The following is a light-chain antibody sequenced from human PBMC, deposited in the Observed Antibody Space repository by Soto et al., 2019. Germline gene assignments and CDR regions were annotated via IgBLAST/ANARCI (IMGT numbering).Light chain of an antibody. Sequence: EIVLTHSRGTLSLSPGERATLSCRASERLSSVYLAWYQQRPGQPPRLLIYGASNRATGIPDRFSGSGSGTDFTLIINRLEPEDVAIYYCQQYGGSPRITFGQGTRLEIK. CDR3: QQYGGSPRIT. V-gene: IGKV3-20*01. CDR2: GAS. J-gene: IGKJ5*01. CDR1: ERLSSVY.